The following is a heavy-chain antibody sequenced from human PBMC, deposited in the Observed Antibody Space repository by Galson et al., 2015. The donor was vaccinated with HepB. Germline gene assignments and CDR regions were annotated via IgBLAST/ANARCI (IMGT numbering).Heavy chain of an antibody. CDR1: GYTFTSYG. J-gene: IGHJ4*02. D-gene: IGHD6-19*01. CDR3: ARDRAAVAANFDY. CDR2: INTYNGNT. Sequence: SVKVSCKASGYTFTSYGISWVRQAPGQGLEWMGWINTYNGNTTYAQKLQGRVTMTTDTSTSTAYMELRSLRSDDTAVYYCARDRAAVAANFDYWGQGTLVTVSS. V-gene: IGHV1-18*01.